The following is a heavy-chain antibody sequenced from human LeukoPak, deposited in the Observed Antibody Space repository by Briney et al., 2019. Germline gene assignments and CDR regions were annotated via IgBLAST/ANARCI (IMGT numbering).Heavy chain of an antibody. D-gene: IGHD6-19*01. Sequence: ASVKVSCKVSGYTLTELSMHWVRQAPGKGLEWMGGFDPEDGETIYAQKFQGRVTMTVDTSTDTAYMELSSLRSEDTAVYYCATGIHLAVAGAFDIWGQGTMVTVSS. CDR1: GYTLTELS. CDR2: FDPEDGET. CDR3: ATGIHLAVAGAFDI. V-gene: IGHV1-24*01. J-gene: IGHJ3*02.